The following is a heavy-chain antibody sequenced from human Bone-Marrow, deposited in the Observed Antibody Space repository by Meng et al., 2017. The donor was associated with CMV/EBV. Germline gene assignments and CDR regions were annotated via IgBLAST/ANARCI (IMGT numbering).Heavy chain of an antibody. V-gene: IGHV3-7*01. D-gene: IGHD2-2*01. CDR1: GFTFSNYW. CDR2: IKQDGSEK. J-gene: IGHJ4*02. CDR3: ARDRLGTYRNCSSTICPKPLDY. Sequence: GESLKISCAASGFTFSNYWMSWVRKAPGKGMEWLANIKQDGSEKYYVDSVKGRFTISRDTANKSLYLQMKSLRAEDTAVYYCARDRLGTYRNCSSTICPKPLDYWGQGTLVTVSS.